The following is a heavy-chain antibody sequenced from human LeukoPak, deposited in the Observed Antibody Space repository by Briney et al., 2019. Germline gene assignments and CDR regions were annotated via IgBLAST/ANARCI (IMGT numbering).Heavy chain of an antibody. CDR2: ISCSGGST. CDR1: GFTFSSYA. D-gene: IGHD6-13*01. Sequence: GGSLRLSCAASGFTFSSYAMSWVRHAPGKGLEWVSAISCSGGSTYYADSVKGRFTISRDNTKNPLYLQMNSLRAEDTAVYYCAKGQVQLDPYLDYWGQGTLVTVSS. V-gene: IGHV3-23*01. CDR3: AKGQVQLDPYLDY. J-gene: IGHJ4*02.